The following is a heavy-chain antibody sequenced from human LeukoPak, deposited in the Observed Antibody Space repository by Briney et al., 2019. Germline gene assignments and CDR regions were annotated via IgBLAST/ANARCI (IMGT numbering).Heavy chain of an antibody. CDR1: GYTFTSYD. CDR2: MNPNSGNT. D-gene: IGHD4-23*01. CDR3: ARGLGTVVTADAFDI. J-gene: IGHJ3*02. Sequence: ASVKVSCKASGYTFTSYDINWVRQATGQGLEWMGWMNPNSGNTGYAQKFQGRVTITRNTSISTAYMELSSLRSEDTAVYYCARGLGTVVTADAFDIWGQGTMVTVSS. V-gene: IGHV1-8*03.